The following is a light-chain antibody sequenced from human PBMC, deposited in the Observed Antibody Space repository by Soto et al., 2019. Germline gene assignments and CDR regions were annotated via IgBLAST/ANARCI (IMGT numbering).Light chain of an antibody. CDR1: QSVSSSY. Sequence: EIGLTLSPGTLSLSPGERAGLSCRASQSVSSSYLAWYQQKPGQAPRLLIYGASSRAAGIPDRFSGSGSGTDFTLTISRLEPEDFAVYYCQQYGSSFTFGQGTRLEI. CDR3: QQYGSSFT. CDR2: GAS. J-gene: IGKJ5*01. V-gene: IGKV3-20*01.